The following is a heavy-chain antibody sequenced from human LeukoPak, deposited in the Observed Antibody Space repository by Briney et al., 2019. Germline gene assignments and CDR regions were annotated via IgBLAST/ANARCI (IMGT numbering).Heavy chain of an antibody. V-gene: IGHV4-59*01. CDR1: GGSISSYY. J-gene: IGHJ5*02. D-gene: IGHD2-2*01. CDR2: IYYSGST. CDR3: ARGGGFYCSSTSCTTYNWFDP. Sequence: PSETLSLTCTVSGGSISSYYWSWLRQPPGKGLEWIGYIYYSGSTNYNPSLKSRVTISVDTSKNQFSLKLSSVTAADTAVYYCARGGGFYCSSTSCTTYNWFDPWGQGTLVTVSS.